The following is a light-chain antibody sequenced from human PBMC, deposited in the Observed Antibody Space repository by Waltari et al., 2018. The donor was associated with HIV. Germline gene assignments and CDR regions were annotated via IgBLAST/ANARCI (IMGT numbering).Light chain of an antibody. V-gene: IGKV4-1*01. CDR1: QSVFHTFNNKNY. CDR3: QQYHQWPPRLP. Sequence: DIVMTQSPDSLAVSLGERATIKCKSSQSVFHTFNNKNYLAWYQQKSGQPPKLLIYWASHRDSGVSGRFSGSGSAADFTLTINSLQAEDVAVYYCQQYHQWPPRLPFGPGTKVEIK. J-gene: IGKJ3*01. CDR2: WAS.